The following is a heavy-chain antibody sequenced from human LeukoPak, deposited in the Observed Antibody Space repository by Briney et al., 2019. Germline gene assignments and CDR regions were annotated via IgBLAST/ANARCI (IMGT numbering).Heavy chain of an antibody. CDR3: TRGLRLGELSPSDV. D-gene: IGHD3-16*02. Sequence: SETLSLTCTVSGGSVSDYYWSWIRQSPGKGLEWIGYIYYTGSSSYNPSLRSRVTISVDTSKNQFSLKLSSVTAADTAVYYCTRGLRLGELSPSDVWGKGTTVTISS. CDR2: IYYTGSS. V-gene: IGHV4-59*08. J-gene: IGHJ6*04. CDR1: GGSVSDYY.